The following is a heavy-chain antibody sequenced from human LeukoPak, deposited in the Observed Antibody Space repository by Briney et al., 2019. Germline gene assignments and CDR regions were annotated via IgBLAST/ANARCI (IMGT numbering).Heavy chain of an antibody. D-gene: IGHD3-3*01. CDR2: IYSGGTT. J-gene: IGHJ4*02. Sequence: PGGSLRLSCEVSGFPVRSRYMTWVRQPPGKGLECVAVIYSGGTTYHIDSVKGRFTISRDISKSIMYLEMNNLRVEDTAIYYCASLEGGPSDGRWGQGTLVTVSS. V-gene: IGHV3-53*01. CDR3: ASLEGGPSDGR. CDR1: GFPVRSRY.